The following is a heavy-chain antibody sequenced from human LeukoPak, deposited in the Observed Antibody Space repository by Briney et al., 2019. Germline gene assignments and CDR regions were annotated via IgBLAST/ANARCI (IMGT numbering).Heavy chain of an antibody. J-gene: IGHJ4*02. V-gene: IGHV4-4*07. D-gene: IGHD3-10*01. CDR1: GGSISSYY. Sequence: PSETLSLTCTVSGGSISSYYWSWIRQPTGKGLEWIGRIYTSGSTNYNPSLKSRVTMSVDTSKNQFSLKLSSVTAADTAVYYCASTFKTYGSGSYDYWGQGTLVTVSS. CDR3: ASTFKTYGSGSYDY. CDR2: IYTSGST.